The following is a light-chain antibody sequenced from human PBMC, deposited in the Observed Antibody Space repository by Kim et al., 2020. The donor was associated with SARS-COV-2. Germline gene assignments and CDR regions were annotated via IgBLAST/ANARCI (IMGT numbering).Light chain of an antibody. CDR1: QSVTSSY. J-gene: IGKJ4*01. Sequence: EIVLTQSPGTLSLSPVERATLSCRASQSVTSSYLAWYQQKPGQAPRLLIYGASSRATGIPDRFSGSGSGTDFTLTISRLEPEDFAVYYCQQYGRSPLTFGGGTKVDIK. CDR3: QQYGRSPLT. V-gene: IGKV3-20*01. CDR2: GAS.